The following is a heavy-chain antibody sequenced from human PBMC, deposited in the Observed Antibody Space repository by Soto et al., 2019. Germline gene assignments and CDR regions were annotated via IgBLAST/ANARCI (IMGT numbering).Heavy chain of an antibody. V-gene: IGHV3-9*01. CDR3: AKDIGTRGSGSYYNPEYYYYGMDV. CDR2: ISGNSGSI. J-gene: IGHJ6*02. CDR1: GFTFDDYA. Sequence: EVQLVESGGGLVQPGRSLRLSCAASGFTFDDYAMHWVRQAPGKGLEWVSGISGNSGSIGYADSVKGRFTISRDNAKNSLYLQMNSLRAEDTALYYCAKDIGTRGSGSYYNPEYYYYGMDVWGQGTTVTVSS. D-gene: IGHD3-10*01.